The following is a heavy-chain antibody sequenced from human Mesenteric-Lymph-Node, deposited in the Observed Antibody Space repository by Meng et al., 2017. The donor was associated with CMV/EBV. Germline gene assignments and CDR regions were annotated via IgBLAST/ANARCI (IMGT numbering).Heavy chain of an antibody. CDR3: AREDYYGSGSTYYFDY. D-gene: IGHD3-10*01. J-gene: IGHJ4*02. CDR2: IIPIFGTA. CDR1: GGAFSSSA. V-gene: IGHV1-69*06. Sequence: GGAFSSSAISWVRQAPGQGLEWMRGIIPIFGTATYAQKFQGRVTITADKSTSTAYMELSSLRSEDTAVYYCAREDYYGSGSTYYFDYWGQGTLVTVSS.